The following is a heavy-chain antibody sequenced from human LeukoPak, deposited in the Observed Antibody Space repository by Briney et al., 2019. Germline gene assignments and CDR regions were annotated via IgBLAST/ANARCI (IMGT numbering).Heavy chain of an antibody. CDR1: GFTFSDYY. Sequence: GGSLRLSCAASGFTFSDYYMSWIRQAPGKGLEWVSYISSSGSTIYYADSVKGRFTISRDNSKNTLYLQMNSLRAEDTAVYYCAVWFGTYYYYGMDVWGQGTTVTVSS. CDR2: ISSSGSTI. CDR3: AVWFGTYYYYGMDV. V-gene: IGHV3-11*04. J-gene: IGHJ6*02. D-gene: IGHD3-10*01.